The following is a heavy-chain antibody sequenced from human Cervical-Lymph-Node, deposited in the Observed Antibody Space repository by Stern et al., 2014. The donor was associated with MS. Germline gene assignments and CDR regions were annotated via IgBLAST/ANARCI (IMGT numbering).Heavy chain of an antibody. V-gene: IGHV4-4*02. Sequence: VQLVESGPGLVKPSGTLSLTCAVSGGSVSSTNWWSWVRQSPGKGLEWIGNIYHSGASNYAPLLGSRVSIPLETSKTHLSLHLTSVTAADTAVYYCARERQQYCNSEGCSYWYFDLWGRGTLVTVSS. J-gene: IGHJ2*01. CDR3: ARERQQYCNSEGCSYWYFDL. CDR2: IYHSGAS. CDR1: GGSVSSTNW. D-gene: IGHD2/OR15-2a*01.